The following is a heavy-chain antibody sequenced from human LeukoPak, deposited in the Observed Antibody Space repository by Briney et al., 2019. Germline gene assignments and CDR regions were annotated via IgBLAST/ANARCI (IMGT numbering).Heavy chain of an antibody. CDR2: INHSGST. D-gene: IGHD4-11*01. J-gene: IGHJ6*02. CDR3: ARGRRITTVTYYYYYGMDV. V-gene: IGHV4-34*01. Sequence: SETLSLTCAVYGGSFSGYYWSWIRQLPGKGLEWIGEINHSGSTNYNPSLKSRVTISVDTSKNQFSLKLSSVTAADTAVYYCARGRRITTVTYYYYYGMDVWGQGTTVTVSS. CDR1: GGSFSGYY.